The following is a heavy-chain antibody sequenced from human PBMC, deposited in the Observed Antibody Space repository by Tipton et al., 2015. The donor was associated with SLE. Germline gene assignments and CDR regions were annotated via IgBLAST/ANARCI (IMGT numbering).Heavy chain of an antibody. CDR1: GGSFSGAY. CDR3: ARLPTLTTCCLDV. Sequence: TLSLTCAVYGGSFSGAYWSWIRQSPGKGLEWIGEINHSGTTNYNPSLKSRVSISVDTSKNQFSPTLRSVTAADTSVYYCARLPTLTTCCLDVWGQGTTVTVSS. D-gene: IGHD4-17*01. V-gene: IGHV4-34*01. J-gene: IGHJ6*02. CDR2: INHSGTT.